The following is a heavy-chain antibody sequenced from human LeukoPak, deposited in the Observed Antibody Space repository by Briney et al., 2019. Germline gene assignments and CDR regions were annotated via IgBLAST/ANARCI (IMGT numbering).Heavy chain of an antibody. Sequence: PGASLRLPCAASGFTFNIHAMDWVRQAPGKGLEWVSSISGIGISIYYADSVKGRFTISRDNSKNTVYLQMNRLIAEDTAVYYCAKDMHGYDRLVDYWGRGTQVIVSS. J-gene: IGHJ4*02. V-gene: IGHV3-23*01. CDR2: ISGIGISI. D-gene: IGHD5-24*01. CDR1: GFTFNIHA. CDR3: AKDMHGYDRLVDY.